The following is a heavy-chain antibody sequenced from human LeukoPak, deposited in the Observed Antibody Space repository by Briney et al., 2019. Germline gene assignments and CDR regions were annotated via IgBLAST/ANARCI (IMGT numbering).Heavy chain of an antibody. V-gene: IGHV4-34*01. CDR2: INHSGST. CDR3: ARTYRTYCGGDCQSDAFDI. D-gene: IGHD2-21*02. Sequence: SSETLSLTCAVYGGSFSGYYWSWIRQPPGKGLEWIGEINHSGSTNYNPSLKSRVTISVDTSKNQFSLKLSSVTAADTAVYYCARTYRTYCGGDCQSDAFDIWGQGTMVTVSS. CDR1: GGSFSGYY. J-gene: IGHJ3*02.